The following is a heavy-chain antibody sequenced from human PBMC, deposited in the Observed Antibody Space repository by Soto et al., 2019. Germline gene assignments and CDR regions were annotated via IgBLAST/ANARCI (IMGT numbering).Heavy chain of an antibody. CDR3: VRDRSGSYLEGFDY. Sequence: VGSLRLSCAASGFTFSSFWMTWVRQAPGKGLEWVANIKQDGSEKYYVDSVKGRFTISRDNARNSLFLEMKSLRSEDTAVYSCVRDRSGSYLEGFDYWGQGTLVTVSS. CDR1: GFTFSSFW. D-gene: IGHD1-26*01. CDR2: IKQDGSEK. J-gene: IGHJ4*02. V-gene: IGHV3-7*01.